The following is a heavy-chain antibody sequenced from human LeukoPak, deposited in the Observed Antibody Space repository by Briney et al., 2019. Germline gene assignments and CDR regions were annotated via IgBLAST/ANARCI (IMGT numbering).Heavy chain of an antibody. V-gene: IGHV3-74*01. CDR1: GFTLSSYA. J-gene: IGHJ4*02. CDR3: GRDRAYTQDY. CDR2: IKSDGIST. D-gene: IGHD4-11*01. Sequence: PGGSLRLSCAAYGFTLSSYATSWVRQAPGKGLVWVSHIKSDGISTTYADSVKGRFTISRDTAKNTMYLQMNSLRAEDTAVYYWGRDRAYTQDYWGQGTLVTVSS.